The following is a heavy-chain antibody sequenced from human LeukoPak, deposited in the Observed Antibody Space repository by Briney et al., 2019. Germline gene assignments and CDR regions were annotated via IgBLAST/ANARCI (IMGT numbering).Heavy chain of an antibody. J-gene: IGHJ4*02. CDR3: ARVLPTYCSSTSCSGGGVDY. D-gene: IGHD2-2*01. CDR2: RYTSGST. CDR1: GGSISSYY. V-gene: IGHV4-4*07. Sequence: SETLSLTCTVSGGSISSYYWSRIRQPAGKGLDWIGRRYTSGSTNYNPSLKSRVTMSVDTSKNQFSLKLSSVTAADTAVYYCARVLPTYCSSTSCSGGGVDYWGQGTLVTVSS.